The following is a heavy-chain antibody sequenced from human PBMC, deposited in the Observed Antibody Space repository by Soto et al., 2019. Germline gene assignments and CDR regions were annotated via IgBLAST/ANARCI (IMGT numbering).Heavy chain of an antibody. CDR2: INTFNGNT. CDR1: GYRFTSYG. CDR3: AIELGISTSAPFDY. J-gene: IGHJ4*02. Sequence: QVQLVQSGAEVKKPGASVKVSCKASGYRFTSYGINWVRQAPGQGLEWIAWINTFNGNTNSAHNLQGRVTMTADTATSTVVLEVRRLTTDDTAVYYCAIELGISTSAPFDYWGQGTLVSVTS. D-gene: IGHD2-21*01. V-gene: IGHV1-18*01.